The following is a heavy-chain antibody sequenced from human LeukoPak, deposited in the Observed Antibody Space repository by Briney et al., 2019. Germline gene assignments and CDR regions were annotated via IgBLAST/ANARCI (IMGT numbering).Heavy chain of an antibody. J-gene: IGHJ4*02. CDR1: GFTFSRHA. D-gene: IGHD6-13*01. Sequence: PGGSLRLSCTASGFTFSRHAMNWVRQVPGKGLEWVSGIGGTGASTYYADSVKGRFTISRDNSKTTLYLHMSRLSAEDTAVYYCARGGIAAAGKNFDYWGQGTLVTVSS. CDR3: ARGGIAAAGKNFDY. V-gene: IGHV3-23*01. CDR2: IGGTGAST.